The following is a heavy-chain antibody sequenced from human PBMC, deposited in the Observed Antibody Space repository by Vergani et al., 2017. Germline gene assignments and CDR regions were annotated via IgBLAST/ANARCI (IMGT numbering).Heavy chain of an antibody. D-gene: IGHD3-16*02. CDR2: VNHGGST. Sequence: QVQLQEWGAGLLKTSETLSLTCGVSGGSFSDYYWSWIRQAPGMGLEWIGEVNHGGSTNYNPSLKSRVSISVDTSKNQFPLQLTSVTAADSALYFCASIAGAPTRRNPPPDYWGQGILVTVSS. J-gene: IGHJ4*02. CDR1: GGSFSDYY. V-gene: IGHV4-34*01. CDR3: ASIAGAPTRRNPPPDY.